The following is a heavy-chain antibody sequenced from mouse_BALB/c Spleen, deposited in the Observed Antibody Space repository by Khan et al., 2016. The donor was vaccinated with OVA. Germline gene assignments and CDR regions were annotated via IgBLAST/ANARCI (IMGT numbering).Heavy chain of an antibody. Sequence: QVQLQQPGAELVRPGASVKLSCKASGYTFTSYWMNWVRQRPGQGLDWIGKINPSDSETHYNQMFKDKATLTVDKSSGTAYMPLRSLSSEDSAVYYCERREKYGYDPSWFAYWGQGTLVTVSA. V-gene: IGHV1-61*01. J-gene: IGHJ3*01. CDR3: ERREKYGYDPSWFAY. CDR1: GYTFTSYW. D-gene: IGHD2-2*01. CDR2: INPSDSET.